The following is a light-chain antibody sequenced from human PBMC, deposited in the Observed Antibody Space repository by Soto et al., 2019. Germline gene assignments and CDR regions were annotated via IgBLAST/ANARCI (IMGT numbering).Light chain of an antibody. Sequence: ETVMTQSPATLSVSPGGRATLSCGASQSVSSSYLAWYQQKPGQAPRLLIYGASSRATGIPDRFSGSGSGTDFTLTISRLEPEDSAVYYCQQYGSSPITFGQGTRLEIK. CDR3: QQYGSSPIT. CDR2: GAS. J-gene: IGKJ5*01. V-gene: IGKV3-20*01. CDR1: QSVSSSY.